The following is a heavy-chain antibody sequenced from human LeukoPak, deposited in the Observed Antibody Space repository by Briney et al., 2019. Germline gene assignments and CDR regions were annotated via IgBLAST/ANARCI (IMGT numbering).Heavy chain of an antibody. CDR1: GYTFTSYY. CDR3: ARDLHFVVVPAAIRQYYYYYMDV. V-gene: IGHV1-46*01. J-gene: IGHJ6*03. D-gene: IGHD2-2*01. CDR2: INPSGGST. Sequence: ASVKVSCKASGYTFTSYYMHWVRQAPGQGLEWMGIINPSGGSTSYAQKFQGRVTMTRDTSTSTVYMELSSLRSEDTAVYYCARDLHFVVVPAAIRQYYYYYMDVWGKGTTVTVSS.